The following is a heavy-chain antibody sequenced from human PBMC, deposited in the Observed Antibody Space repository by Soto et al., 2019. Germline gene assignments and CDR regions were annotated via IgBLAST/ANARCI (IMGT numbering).Heavy chain of an antibody. CDR2: IYHSGST. D-gene: IGHD6-19*01. Sequence: PSETLSLTCAVSGGSISSSNWWSWVRQPPGKGLEWIGEIYHSGSTNYNPSLKSRATISVDKSKNQFSLKLSSVTAADTAVYYCARVQGAVAGTFDYWGQGTLVTVSS. CDR1: GGSISSSNW. J-gene: IGHJ4*02. CDR3: ARVQGAVAGTFDY. V-gene: IGHV4-4*02.